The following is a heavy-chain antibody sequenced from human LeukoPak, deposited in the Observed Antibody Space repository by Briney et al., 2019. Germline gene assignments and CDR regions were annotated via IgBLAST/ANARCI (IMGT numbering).Heavy chain of an antibody. CDR3: ARDRLEAVTDDDYFDY. CDR2: LHSGGTT. J-gene: IGHJ4*02. V-gene: IGHV3-53*01. CDR1: GFTVSTYY. D-gene: IGHD2-21*02. Sequence: GGSLRLSCAASGFTVSTYYMIWVRQAPGKGLQWVSVLHSGGTTHYADSVKGRFTISRDNSKNTLYLQMNSLRAEDTGVYYCARDRLEAVTDDDYFDYWGQGTLVTVSS.